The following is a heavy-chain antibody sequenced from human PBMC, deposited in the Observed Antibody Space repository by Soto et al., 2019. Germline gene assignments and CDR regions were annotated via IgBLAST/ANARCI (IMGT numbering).Heavy chain of an antibody. CDR3: AARRSGLYAMDV. CDR1: GFTFSTSA. V-gene: IGHV1-58*01. D-gene: IGHD1-26*01. J-gene: IGHJ6*02. CDR2: IVGGSGNT. Sequence: VASVKVSCKASGFTFSTSAVQWVRQARGQRPEWMGWIVGGSGNTNYAQNSQERVIITRDMSTSTVYMEPSSLRSDDTAVYFCAARRSGLYAMDVWGQGTTVTVSS.